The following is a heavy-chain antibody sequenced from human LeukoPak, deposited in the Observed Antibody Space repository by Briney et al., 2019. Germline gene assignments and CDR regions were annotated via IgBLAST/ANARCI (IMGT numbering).Heavy chain of an antibody. V-gene: IGHV3-30-3*01. CDR1: GFKLAEYA. J-gene: IGHJ3*02. D-gene: IGHD1-1*01. CDR2: KSYDGRNE. Sequence: QAGGSLRLSCATSGFKLAEYAMHWVRQAPGKWLEWVAIKSYDGRNEKYADSVKGRFTISRDNSNNMLYLQMNSLRTDDTAMYYCARDLEATGPGAFDIWGQGTTVIVSS. CDR3: ARDLEATGPGAFDI.